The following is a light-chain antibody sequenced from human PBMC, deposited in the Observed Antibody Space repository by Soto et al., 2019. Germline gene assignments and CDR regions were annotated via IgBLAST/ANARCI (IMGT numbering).Light chain of an antibody. Sequence: QSALTQPASVSGSLGQSITISCTGTSSDVGVYNYVSWYQQHPGKAPKLMIYEVSNRPSGVSSRFSGSKSGNTASLTISGLQAEDEADYYCCSYSDTNTYVFGSGTKVTVL. CDR1: SSDVGVYNY. J-gene: IGLJ1*01. CDR3: CSYSDTNTYV. V-gene: IGLV2-14*01. CDR2: EVS.